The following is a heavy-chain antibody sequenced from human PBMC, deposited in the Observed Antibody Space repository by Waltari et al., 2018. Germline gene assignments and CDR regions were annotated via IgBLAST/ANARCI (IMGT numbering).Heavy chain of an antibody. V-gene: IGHV4-34*01. Sequence: QVQLNQWGAGVLKPSETLSLTCAVYGESFSDHFCTWIRQPPGKGLEWIGQMNHRGSGTYNPSLKNRVTISVDTSMNQFSLMMTSLTAADTAVYYCARAPSFHYGVFSVPLTLDYWSQGTMVFVSS. CDR1: GESFSDHF. CDR3: ARAPSFHYGVFSVPLTLDY. J-gene: IGHJ3*01. D-gene: IGHD4-17*01. CDR2: MNHRGSG.